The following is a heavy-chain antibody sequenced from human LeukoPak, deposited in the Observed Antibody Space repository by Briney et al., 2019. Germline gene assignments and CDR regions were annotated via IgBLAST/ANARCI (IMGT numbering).Heavy chain of an antibody. D-gene: IGHD4-23*01. J-gene: IGHJ4*02. CDR1: GGTFSSYA. CDR3: ARADYGSNPATDY. Sequence: EASVKVSCMASGGTFSSYAISWVRQAPGQGLEWVGGIFPIFGAANYAQKFQGRITITADQSTRRAYRERSSLTSEDTAVYYSARADYGSNPATDYWGQGTLVTVSS. V-gene: IGHV1-69*01. CDR2: IFPIFGAA.